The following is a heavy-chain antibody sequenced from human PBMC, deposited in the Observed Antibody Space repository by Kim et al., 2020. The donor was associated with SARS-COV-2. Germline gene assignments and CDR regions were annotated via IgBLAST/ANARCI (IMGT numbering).Heavy chain of an antibody. V-gene: IGHV1-69*13. CDR3: ATPIIRPGYCSGGSCLDAFDI. CDR2: IIPIFGTA. Sequence: SVKVSCKASGGTFSSYAISWVRQAPGQGLEWMGGIIPIFGTANYAQKFQGRVTITADESTSTAYMELSSLRSEDTAVYYCATPIIRPGYCSGGSCLDAFDIWGQGTMVTVSS. CDR1: GGTFSSYA. D-gene: IGHD2-15*01. J-gene: IGHJ3*02.